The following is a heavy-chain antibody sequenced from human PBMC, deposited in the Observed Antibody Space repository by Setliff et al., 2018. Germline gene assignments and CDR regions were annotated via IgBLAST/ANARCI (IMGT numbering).Heavy chain of an antibody. D-gene: IGHD3-22*01. Sequence: ETLSLTCAVYGWSFSGYYWNWIRQAPGKGLEWIGEINHRGTTSYTPSLKGRVTISVDTSKNLFSLKLSSVTAADTAVYFCARGPRFDYESPTYRRRFDPWGQGTAVTVSS. CDR2: INHRGTT. J-gene: IGHJ5*02. CDR1: GWSFSGYY. V-gene: IGHV4-34*01. CDR3: ARGPRFDYESPTYRRRFDP.